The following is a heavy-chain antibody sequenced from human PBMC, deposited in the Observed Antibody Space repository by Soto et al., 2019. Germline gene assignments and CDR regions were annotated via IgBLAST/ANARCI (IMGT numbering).Heavy chain of an antibody. J-gene: IGHJ4*02. D-gene: IGHD6-19*01. CDR1: GGTFSSYA. CDR3: AGIAVSGGWDFDY. V-gene: IGHV1-69*13. CDR2: IIPIFGTA. Sequence: PRASVKVSCKASGGTFSSYAISWVRQAPGQGLEWMGGIIPIFGTANYAQKFQGRVTITADESTSTAYMELSSLRSEDTAVYYCAGIAVSGGWDFDYWGQGTLVTVSS.